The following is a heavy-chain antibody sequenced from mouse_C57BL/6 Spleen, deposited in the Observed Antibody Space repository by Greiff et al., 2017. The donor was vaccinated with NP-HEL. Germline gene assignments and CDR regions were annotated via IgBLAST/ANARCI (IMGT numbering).Heavy chain of an antibody. Sequence: QVQLQQPGAELVKPGASVKLSCKASGYTFTSYWMHWVKQRPGRGLEWIGRIDPNSGGTKYNEKFKSKATMTVDKPSSTAYMQLSILSSEDSAVYYCARSRSGFDYWGQGTTLTVSS. V-gene: IGHV1-72*01. CDR2: IDPNSGGT. J-gene: IGHJ2*01. CDR3: ARSRSGFDY. CDR1: GYTFTSYW.